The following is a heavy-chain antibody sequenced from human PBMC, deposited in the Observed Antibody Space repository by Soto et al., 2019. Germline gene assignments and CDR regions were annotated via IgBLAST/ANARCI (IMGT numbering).Heavy chain of an antibody. CDR1: GGSISSHY. CDR2: IYSTGRT. Sequence: SETLSLTCTVSGGSISSHYWTWIRQPAGKGLEWIGRIYSTGRTNYNPSLESRVTMSVDTSKNQFSLTLSSVTAADTAVYYCAREKDYYFSALDVWGQGTTVTVSS. CDR3: AREKDYYFSALDV. D-gene: IGHD1-26*01. V-gene: IGHV4-4*07. J-gene: IGHJ6*02.